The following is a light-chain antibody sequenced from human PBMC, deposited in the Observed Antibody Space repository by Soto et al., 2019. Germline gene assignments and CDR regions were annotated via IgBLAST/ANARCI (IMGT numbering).Light chain of an antibody. CDR1: QSVSSSY. CDR3: QQYGSSPIT. J-gene: IGKJ5*01. CDR2: GAS. V-gene: IGKV3-20*01. Sequence: EIVLTQSPGTLSLSPGERATLSCRASQSVSSSYLAWYQQQPGQAPRLLIYGASSRPTGIPDRFSGSGYGTDFTLTISRLEPEDFAVYYCQQYGSSPITFGQGTRLEIK.